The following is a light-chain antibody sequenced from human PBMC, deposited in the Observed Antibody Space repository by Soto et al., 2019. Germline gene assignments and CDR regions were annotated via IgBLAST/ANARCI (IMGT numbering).Light chain of an antibody. CDR2: VNSDGSH. CDR3: QTWGTGLWV. CDR1: SGHSNYA. V-gene: IGLV4-69*01. Sequence: QLVLTQSPSASASLGASVKLTCTLSSGHSNYAIAWHQQQPEKGPRYLMKVNSDGSHYKGDGIPDRFSGSSSGAERYLTNSSLQSEDEADYFCQTWGTGLWVFGGGTKLTVL. J-gene: IGLJ3*02.